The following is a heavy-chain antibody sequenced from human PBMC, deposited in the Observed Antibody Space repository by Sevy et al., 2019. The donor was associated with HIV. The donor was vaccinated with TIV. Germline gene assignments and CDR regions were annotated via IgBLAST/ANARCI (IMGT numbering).Heavy chain of an antibody. V-gene: IGHV1-2*02. J-gene: IGHJ6*02. CDR1: GYTFTGYY. CDR3: ATSDDIFGVANKSYYYYYGMDV. CDR2: INPNSGGT. Sequence: ASVKVSCKASGYTFTGYYMHWVRQAPGQGLEWMGWINPNSGGTNYAQKFQGRVTMTRDTSISTAYMELSRLRSDDTAVYYCATSDDIFGVANKSYYYYYGMDVWGQGTTVTVSS. D-gene: IGHD3-3*01.